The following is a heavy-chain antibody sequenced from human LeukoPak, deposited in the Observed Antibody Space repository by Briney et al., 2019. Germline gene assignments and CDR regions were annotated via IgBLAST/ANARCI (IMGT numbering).Heavy chain of an antibody. CDR3: ARRRGRTFYFDY. CDR1: GGSISSYY. Sequence: PSETLSLTCTVSGGSISSYYWSWIRQPPGKGLEWIGYIYYSGSTNYNPSLKSRVTISVDTSKNQFSLRLSSVTAADTAVYYCARRRGRTFYFDYRGQGTLVTVSS. CDR2: IYYSGST. D-gene: IGHD3-16*01. J-gene: IGHJ4*02. V-gene: IGHV4-59*08.